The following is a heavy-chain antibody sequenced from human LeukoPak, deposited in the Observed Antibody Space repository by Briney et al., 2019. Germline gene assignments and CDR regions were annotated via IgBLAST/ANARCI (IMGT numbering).Heavy chain of an antibody. D-gene: IGHD2-2*01. CDR3: ARLPRGVPAAIRGFDN. CDR1: GGSFSGYY. J-gene: IGHJ4*02. CDR2: INHSGST. Sequence: SETLSLTCAVYGGSFSGYYWSWIRQPPGKGLEWIGEINHSGSTNYNPSLKSRVTISVDTSKNQFSLKLSSVTAADTAVYYCARLPRGVPAAIRGFDNWGQGTLVTVSS. V-gene: IGHV4-34*01.